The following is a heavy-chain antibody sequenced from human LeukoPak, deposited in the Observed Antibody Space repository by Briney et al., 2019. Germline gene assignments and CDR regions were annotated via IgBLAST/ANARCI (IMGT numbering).Heavy chain of an antibody. J-gene: IGHJ5*02. Sequence: SQTLSLTCAISGDSVSSNSATWNWIRQSPSRGLEWLGRTYYRSKWYNDYAESVKSRITINPDTSKNQFSLQLNSVTPEDTAVYYCARGLPAAIRYNWFDPWGQGTLVTVSS. V-gene: IGHV6-1*01. CDR2: TYYRSKWYN. D-gene: IGHD2-2*02. CDR3: ARGLPAAIRYNWFDP. CDR1: GDSVSSNSAT.